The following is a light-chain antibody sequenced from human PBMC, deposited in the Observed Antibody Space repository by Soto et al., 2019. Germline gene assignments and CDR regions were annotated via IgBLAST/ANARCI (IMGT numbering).Light chain of an antibody. CDR1: QSVGRN. Sequence: EIVMTQSPVALSVSPGESAALSCRASQSVGRNFAWYQQKPGQATRVLIYGTSTRATGVPARFSGSGSGTDFTLTISSLQSEAFAVYYCQQYNKWPYTFGQGTRLEIK. J-gene: IGKJ2*01. CDR2: GTS. V-gene: IGKV3-15*01. CDR3: QQYNKWPYT.